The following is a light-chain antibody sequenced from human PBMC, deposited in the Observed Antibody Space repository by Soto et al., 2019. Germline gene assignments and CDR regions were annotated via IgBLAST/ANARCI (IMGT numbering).Light chain of an antibody. CDR1: SSDVGGYKY. V-gene: IGLV2-14*03. CDR3: SSYTSSSTRV. Sequence: QSALTQPASVSGSPGQSITISCTGTSSDVGGYKYVSWYQQHPGKAPKLMIYDIRNRPSGVSNRFSGSKSGNTASLTISGRPAEDEADYYCSSYTSSSTRVFGTGTQLTVL. CDR2: DIR. J-gene: IGLJ1*01.